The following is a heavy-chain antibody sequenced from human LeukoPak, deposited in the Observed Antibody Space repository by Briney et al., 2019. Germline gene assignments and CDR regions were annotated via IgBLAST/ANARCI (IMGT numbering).Heavy chain of an antibody. Sequence: RPGGSLSLSCAASGFMFDEYGMTWVRQVPGKGLEWVSGINWNGANTGYGDSVKGRFTVSRDNAKNSLHLHMRSLRAEDTALYYCARVQYDTSGFYNAFDIWGQGTMVIDSS. J-gene: IGHJ3*02. D-gene: IGHD3-22*01. CDR1: GFMFDEYG. V-gene: IGHV3-20*04. CDR2: INWNGANT. CDR3: ARVQYDTSGFYNAFDI.